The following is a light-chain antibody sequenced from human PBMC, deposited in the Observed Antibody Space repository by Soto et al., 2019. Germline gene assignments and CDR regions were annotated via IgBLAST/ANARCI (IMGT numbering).Light chain of an antibody. CDR2: GAS. CDR3: QQYMSSVT. V-gene: IGKV3-20*01. Sequence: EIVSTQSPGSLSLSPGQRATLSCRASQSVDSTFFAWYQKKPGQAPRLPIYGASKRDTGVPDRFSGSGSGTDFTLTISTLEPEDLAVYYCQQYMSSVTFGQGTKVEI. J-gene: IGKJ1*01. CDR1: QSVDSTF.